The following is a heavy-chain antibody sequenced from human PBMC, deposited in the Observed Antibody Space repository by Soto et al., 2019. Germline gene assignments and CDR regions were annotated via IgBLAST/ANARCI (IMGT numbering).Heavy chain of an antibody. J-gene: IGHJ4*02. CDR1: GFTFSSYA. CDR2: ISYDGSNK. D-gene: IGHD3-22*01. Sequence: GGSLRLSCAASGFTFSSYAMHWVRQAPGKGLEWVAVISYDGSNKYYADSVKGRFTISRDNSKNTLYLQMNSLRAEDTAVYYCARGRSITMIVVVIAFDYWGQGTLVTVSS. CDR3: ARGRSITMIVVVIAFDY. V-gene: IGHV3-30-3*01.